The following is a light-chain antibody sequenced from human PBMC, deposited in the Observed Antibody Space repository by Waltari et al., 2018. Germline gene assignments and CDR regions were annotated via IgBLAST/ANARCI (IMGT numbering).Light chain of an antibody. Sequence: DIQMTQSPSSLSASVGDRVTITCRASQSISSYLNWYQQKPGKAPKLLIYTASNLQGGVPSRFSGSGSGTTFTLTISSLQPEDFATYYCQQSYTTPYTFGQGTKLEI. J-gene: IGKJ2*01. CDR2: TAS. CDR1: QSISSY. CDR3: QQSYTTPYT. V-gene: IGKV1-39*01.